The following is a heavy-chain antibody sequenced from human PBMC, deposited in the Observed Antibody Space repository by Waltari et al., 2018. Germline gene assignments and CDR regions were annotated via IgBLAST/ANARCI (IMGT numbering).Heavy chain of an antibody. CDR1: GFTFSRYW. CDR3: ARVATKTYSSPVPGRPYYYGMDV. D-gene: IGHD3-22*01. Sequence: EEQLVESGGGLAQPGESLRLSCAASGFTFSRYWMDWVRQAPGKGLVWVSRIRSDGSSTTYADSVKGRFPISRDNAKNTLYVQMNRLRAEDTAVYYCARVATKTYSSPVPGRPYYYGMDVWGQGTTVTVSS. CDR2: IRSDGSST. V-gene: IGHV3-74*01. J-gene: IGHJ6*02.